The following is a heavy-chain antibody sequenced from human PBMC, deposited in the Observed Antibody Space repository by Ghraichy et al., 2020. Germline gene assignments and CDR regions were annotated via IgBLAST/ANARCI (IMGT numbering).Heavy chain of an antibody. J-gene: IGHJ4*02. Sequence: ASVKVSCKASGYTFTSYYMDWVRQAPGQGLEWMGMINPSGGSTSYAQKFQDRVTMTRDASTSTVYMELRSLRSEDTAVYYCARDYISAGQLVGFDYWGQGTLVTVSS. V-gene: IGHV1-46*01. CDR1: GYTFTSYY. CDR2: INPSGGST. D-gene: IGHD1-14*01. CDR3: ARDYISAGQLVGFDY.